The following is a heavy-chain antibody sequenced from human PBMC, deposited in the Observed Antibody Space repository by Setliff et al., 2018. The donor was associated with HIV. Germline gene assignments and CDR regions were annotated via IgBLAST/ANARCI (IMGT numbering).Heavy chain of an antibody. J-gene: IGHJ6*03. V-gene: IGHV4-39*01. CDR3: ATRNTLRYFEWLNYYYYYMDV. CDR1: GGSISSSNYY. CDR2: IYYSRNA. Sequence: SETLSLTCTVSGGSISSSNYYWGWIRQPPGKGPEWIGSIYYSRNAYYNPSLKSRVTISVDTSENQFSLKLSSVTAADTAVYYCATRNTLRYFEWLNYYYYYMDVWGKGTTVTVSS. D-gene: IGHD3-9*01.